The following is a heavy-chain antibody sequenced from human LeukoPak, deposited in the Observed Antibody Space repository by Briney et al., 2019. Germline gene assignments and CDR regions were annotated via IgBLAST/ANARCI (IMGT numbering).Heavy chain of an antibody. CDR1: GGSVNRDSYY. CDR2: VYYTGST. J-gene: IGHJ4*02. CDR3: ARVTQTDWGVIHY. Sequence: PSETLSLTCTVSGGSVNRDSYYWSWIRQPPGEGLEWIGYVYYTGSTNYNPSLESRVTISVDTSRNQFSLKLSSVSAADTAIYYCARVTQTDWGVIHYWGQGTLVTVAS. D-gene: IGHD3-10*01. V-gene: IGHV4-61*01.